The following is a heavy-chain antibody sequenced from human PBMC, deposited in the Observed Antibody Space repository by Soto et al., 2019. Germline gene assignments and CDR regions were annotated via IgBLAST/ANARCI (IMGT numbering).Heavy chain of an antibody. D-gene: IGHD6-13*01. J-gene: IGHJ4*02. CDR1: GFTFSADG. CDR3: ARDRSSSWYYFEN. Sequence: QVQLVESGGGVLQPGRSLRLSCAASGFTFSADGMHWVRQAPGKGQEWVAVISSDGSEKFYAASVKGRFTISRDNSKDTLSLQMNNLRAEDTAVYYCARDRSSSWYYFENWGQGTLVTVSS. CDR2: ISSDGSEK. V-gene: IGHV3-30*03.